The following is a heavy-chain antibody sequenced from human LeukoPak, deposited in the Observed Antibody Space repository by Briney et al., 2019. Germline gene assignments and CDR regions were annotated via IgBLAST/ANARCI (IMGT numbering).Heavy chain of an antibody. V-gene: IGHV3-74*01. CDR2: IKSDGSGT. CDR3: ATYTFDAFDL. J-gene: IGHJ3*01. CDR1: GFTFGRYW. D-gene: IGHD4-11*01. Sequence: GGSLRLSCEASGFTFGRYWMQWVRQAPGKGLLWVSRIKSDGSGTTYADSVKGRFTISRDNAKDTLYLQMNSLRAEDTAVYYCATYTFDAFDLWGQGTMVTVAS.